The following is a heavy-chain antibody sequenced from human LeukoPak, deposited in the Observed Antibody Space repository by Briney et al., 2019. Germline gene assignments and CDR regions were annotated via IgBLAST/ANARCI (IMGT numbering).Heavy chain of an antibody. Sequence: SVKVSCKLSGGSFNSHAIAGVRQAPRQGPEWMGGIIPISGTPSYAQTFQVRAAITTEGSTNTVYMEMGSLPFHDRAVYYVPRGPQYQLRKALGHYYRHVWGEGTRVTVSS. CDR2: IIPISGTP. CDR3: PRGPQYQLRKALGHYYRHV. V-gene: IGHV1-69*05. D-gene: IGHD2-2*01. CDR1: GGSFNSHA. J-gene: IGHJ6*03.